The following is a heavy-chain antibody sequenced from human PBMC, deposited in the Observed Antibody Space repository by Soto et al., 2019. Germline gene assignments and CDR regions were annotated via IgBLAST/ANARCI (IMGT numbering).Heavy chain of an antibody. D-gene: IGHD6-19*01. Sequence: QITLKESGPTLVKPTQTLTLTCTFSGFSLSTSGVGVGWIRQPPGKALEWLALIYWDDDKRYSPSLKSRLTITKDTSKNQVVRTMTNMDPVDTATYYCAHSIAVARNNWFDPWGQGTLVTVSS. J-gene: IGHJ5*02. CDR3: AHSIAVARNNWFDP. CDR2: IYWDDDK. V-gene: IGHV2-5*02. CDR1: GFSLSTSGVG.